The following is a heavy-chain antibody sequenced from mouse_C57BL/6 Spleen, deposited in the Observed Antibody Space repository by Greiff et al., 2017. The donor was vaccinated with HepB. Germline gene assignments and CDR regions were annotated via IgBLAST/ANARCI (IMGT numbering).Heavy chain of an antibody. CDR2: IYPGDGDT. D-gene: IGHD2-12*01. J-gene: IGHJ3*01. CDR3: ARKGEYYSSWFAY. V-gene: IGHV1-82*01. CDR1: GYAFSSSW. Sequence: VQLQQSGPELVKPGASVKISCKASGYAFSSSWMNWVKQRPGKGLEWIGRIYPGDGDTNYNGKFKGKATLTADKSSSTAYMQLSSLTSEDSAVYFCARKGEYYSSWFAYWGQGTLVTVSA.